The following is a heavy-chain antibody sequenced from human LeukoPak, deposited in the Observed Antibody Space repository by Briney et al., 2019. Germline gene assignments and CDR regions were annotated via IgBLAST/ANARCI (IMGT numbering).Heavy chain of an antibody. CDR1: GGSFSGYY. Sequence: SETLSLTCAVYGGSFSGYYWSWIRQPPGKGLEWIGEINHSGSTNYNPSLKSRVTILVDTSKNQFSLKLSSVTAADTAVYYCARGSIVGAYSEFWGQGTLVTVSS. CDR2: INHSGST. V-gene: IGHV4-34*01. J-gene: IGHJ4*02. CDR3: ARGSIVGAYSEF. D-gene: IGHD1-26*01.